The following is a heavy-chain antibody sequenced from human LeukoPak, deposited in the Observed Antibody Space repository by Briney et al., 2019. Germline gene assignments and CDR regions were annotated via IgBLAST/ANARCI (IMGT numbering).Heavy chain of an antibody. D-gene: IGHD3-10*01. V-gene: IGHV4-39*01. CDR3: ARRGGSESYLFDY. CDR1: GGSISSSSYY. CDR2: IYYSGST. Sequence: PSETLSLTCTVSGGSISSSSYYWGWIRQPPGKGLEWIGSIYYSGSTYYNPSLKSRVTISVDTSKNQFSLKLSSVTAADTAVYYCARRGGSESYLFDYWGQGTLVIVS. J-gene: IGHJ4*02.